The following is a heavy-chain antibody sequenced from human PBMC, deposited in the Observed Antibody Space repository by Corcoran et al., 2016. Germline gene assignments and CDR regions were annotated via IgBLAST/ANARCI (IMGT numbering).Heavy chain of an antibody. CDR2: IYHSGST. V-gene: IGHV4-38-2*02. J-gene: IGHJ4*02. CDR3: ASTQTDYFDY. CDR1: GYSISSGYY. Sequence: QVQLQESGPGLVKPSETLSLTCTVSGYSISSGYYWGWLRQPPGKGLEWIGSIYHSGSTYYNPSLKSRVTISVDTSKNQFSLKLSSVTAADTAVDYCASTQTDYFDYWGQGTLVTVSS.